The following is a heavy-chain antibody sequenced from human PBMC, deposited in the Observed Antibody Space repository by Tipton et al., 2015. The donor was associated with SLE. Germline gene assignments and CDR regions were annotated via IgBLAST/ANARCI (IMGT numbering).Heavy chain of an antibody. J-gene: IGHJ3*02. CDR3: ACGVGAQDAFDI. CDR2: INPNSGVT. Sequence: QVQLVQSGAEVKKPGASVKVSCKASGYTFSGYHMHWVRQAPGQGLDWMGWINPNSGVTNYAQKFQGRVTLTRDTSISTDYMELKRLTSDDTAVYYCACGVGAQDAFDIWGQGTMVIVSS. D-gene: IGHD3-3*01. V-gene: IGHV1-2*02. CDR1: GYTFSGYH.